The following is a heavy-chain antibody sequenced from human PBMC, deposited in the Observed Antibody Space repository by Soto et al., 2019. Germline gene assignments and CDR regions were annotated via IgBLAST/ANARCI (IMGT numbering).Heavy chain of an antibody. CDR1: GGTFSSYA. V-gene: IGHV1-69*13. CDR2: IIPIFDTA. D-gene: IGHD3-10*01. Sequence: SVKVSCKASGGTFSSYAISWVRQAPGQGLEWMGGIIPIFDTANYAQKFQGRVTITADESTSTAYMELSSLRSEDTAVYYCAREVAGTGSFDYWGQGTLVTVSS. CDR3: AREVAGTGSFDY. J-gene: IGHJ4*02.